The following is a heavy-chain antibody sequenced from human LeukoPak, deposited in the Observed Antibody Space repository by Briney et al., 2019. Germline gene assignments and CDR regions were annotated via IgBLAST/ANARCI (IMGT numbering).Heavy chain of an antibody. D-gene: IGHD1-26*01. J-gene: IGHJ3*02. CDR2: LYDTGST. V-gene: IGHV4-59*12. Sequence: SETLSLTCSVSGGSISNYHWSWIRQPPGKGLEWIGYLYDTGSTNYNPSLKSRVTISVDTFKSQISLKLSSVTAADTAVYFCAKEGMGSEATTADGAFDIWGQGTMVTVSS. CDR3: AKEGMGSEATTADGAFDI. CDR1: GGSISNYH.